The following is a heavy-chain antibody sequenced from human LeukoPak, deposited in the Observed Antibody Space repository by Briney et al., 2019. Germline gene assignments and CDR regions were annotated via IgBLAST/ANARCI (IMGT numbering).Heavy chain of an antibody. V-gene: IGHV3-66*03. D-gene: IGHD3-22*01. J-gene: IGHJ5*02. CDR3: ARDYYGP. Sequence: PGGSLGLSCAASGFTVSNNYMRWVRQAPGKGLEWVSSIYSRGSTSYVDSVKGRFTISRDNPKNTLFLQMNSLRVEDTAVYYCARDYYGPWGQGTLVTVSS. CDR1: GFTVSNNY. CDR2: IYSRGST.